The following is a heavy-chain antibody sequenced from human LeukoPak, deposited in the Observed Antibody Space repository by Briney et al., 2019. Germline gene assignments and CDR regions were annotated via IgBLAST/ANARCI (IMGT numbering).Heavy chain of an antibody. CDR2: TYYSGST. J-gene: IGHJ4*02. CDR1: GGSISSSSYY. V-gene: IGHV4-39*01. CDR3: ARHAVATRFDY. Sequence: SETLSLTCTVSGGSISSSSYYWGWIRQPPGKGLEWIGSTYYSGSTYYNPSLKSRVTISVDTSKNQFSLKLSSATTADTAVYYCARHAVATRFDYWGQGTLVTVSS. D-gene: IGHD5-12*01.